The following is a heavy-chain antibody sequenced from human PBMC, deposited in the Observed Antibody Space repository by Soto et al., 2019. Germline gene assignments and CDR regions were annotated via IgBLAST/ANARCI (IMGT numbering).Heavy chain of an antibody. V-gene: IGHV4-31*03. CDR3: ARERARITGTSGHAFDI. CDR2: IYYSGST. D-gene: IGHD1-20*01. Sequence: PSATLSLTCTVSGGSISSGGYYWSWIRQHPGKGLEWIGYIYYSGSTYYNPSLKSRVTISVDTSKNQFSLKLSSVTAADTAVYYCARERARITGTSGHAFDIWGPGTRVTVSS. J-gene: IGHJ3*02. CDR1: GGSISSGGYY.